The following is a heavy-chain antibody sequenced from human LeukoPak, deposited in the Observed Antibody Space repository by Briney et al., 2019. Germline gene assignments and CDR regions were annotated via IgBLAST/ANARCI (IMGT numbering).Heavy chain of an antibody. J-gene: IGHJ4*02. CDR1: GGSISRYY. CDR3: PRDVNCSGNSCYDS. CDR2: IYYSGST. V-gene: IGHV4-59*01. Sequence: PSETLSRTCTVSGGSISRYYWNWIRQRPGKGLEWIGYIYYSGSTNYNPSLKSRVTISLDMSKNQFSLKLSSVTAADTAIYYCPRDVNCSGNSCYDSWGQGTLVTVSS. D-gene: IGHD2-15*01.